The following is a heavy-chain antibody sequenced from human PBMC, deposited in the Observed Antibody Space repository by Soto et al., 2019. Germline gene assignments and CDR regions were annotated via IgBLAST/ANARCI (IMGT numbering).Heavy chain of an antibody. CDR2: IYYNGIT. D-gene: IGHD3-10*01. Sequence: QVQLQESGPGLVKPSQTLSLTCTVSRGSVSSGGYYWSWIRQHPGKGLEWIGYIYYNGITDYNPSLKSRLIISVDTSKNQFSLILISVTAADTAVYYCARARFYGSERTVFDFWGQGTLVTVSS. J-gene: IGHJ4*02. V-gene: IGHV4-31*03. CDR3: ARARFYGSERTVFDF. CDR1: RGSVSSGGYY.